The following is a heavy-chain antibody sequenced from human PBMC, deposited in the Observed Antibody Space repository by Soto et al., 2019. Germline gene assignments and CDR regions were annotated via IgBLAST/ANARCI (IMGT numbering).Heavy chain of an antibody. D-gene: IGHD3-22*01. V-gene: IGHV3-21*01. CDR1: GFPFSRYS. J-gene: IGHJ4*02. Sequence: PGGSLRLSCEASGFPFSRYSLNWDRQAPGKGLEWVSSISSGGNDISYAESVEGRFTISRDNSKTTLYLQMDSLRAEDTALYFCAKDQDTSGYYSVGDWGRGTLVTVSS. CDR3: AKDQDTSGYYSVGD. CDR2: ISSGGNDI.